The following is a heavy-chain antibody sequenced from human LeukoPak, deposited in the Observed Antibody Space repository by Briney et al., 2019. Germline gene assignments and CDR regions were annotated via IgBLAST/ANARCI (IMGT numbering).Heavy chain of an antibody. CDR3: ARGRFHYDSSGHTAFDT. Sequence: PGGSLRLSCAASGFTFSTYDMNWVRQAPGKGLEWVSFISNSGSIIKYADSVKGRFTISRDNAENSLYLQMNSLRAEDTAVYYCARGRFHYDSSGHTAFDTWGQGTMVTVSS. CDR1: GFTFSTYD. D-gene: IGHD3-22*01. CDR2: ISNSGSII. J-gene: IGHJ3*02. V-gene: IGHV3-48*03.